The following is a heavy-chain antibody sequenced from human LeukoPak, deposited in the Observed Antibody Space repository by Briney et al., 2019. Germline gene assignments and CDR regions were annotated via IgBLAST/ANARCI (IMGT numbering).Heavy chain of an antibody. CDR3: ARDGTIFGVVIYFDY. CDR2: ISYDGSNK. J-gene: IGHJ4*02. Sequence: GGSLRLSCAASGFTFSSYAMHWVRQAPGKGLEWVAVISYDGSNKYYADSVKGRFTISRDNSKNTLYLQMNSLRAEDTAVYYCARDGTIFGVVIYFDYWGQGTLVTVSS. CDR1: GFTFSSYA. D-gene: IGHD3-3*01. V-gene: IGHV3-30*01.